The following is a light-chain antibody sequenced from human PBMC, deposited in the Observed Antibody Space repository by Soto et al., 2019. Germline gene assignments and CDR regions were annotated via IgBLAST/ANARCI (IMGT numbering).Light chain of an antibody. CDR3: QQYGSSPTIT. J-gene: IGKJ3*01. V-gene: IGKV3-20*01. Sequence: EIVLTQSPGTLSVSPGERATLSCRASQTISSSYLAWYQQKPGQAPRLLIYGASSRATGIPDRFSGSGSGTDFTLTISRLEPEDFAVYYCQQYGSSPTITFGPGTKVDIK. CDR1: QTISSSY. CDR2: GAS.